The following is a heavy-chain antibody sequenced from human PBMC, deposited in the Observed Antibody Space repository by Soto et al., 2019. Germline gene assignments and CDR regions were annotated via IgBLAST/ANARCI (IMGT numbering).Heavy chain of an antibody. CDR1: GFTLTSGG. CDR2: IVGGSGST. D-gene: IGHD3-3*01. J-gene: IGHJ4*02. V-gene: IGHV1-58*01. CDR3: GAVWRYGRFDL. Sequence: SVKVSCKTSGFTLTSGGWQWVRQTRGQRLEWIGWIVGGSGSTNYAQQFQGRLAITRDMSTSTVYMELSSLRPEDTAVYYWGAVWRYGRFDLGGRGT.